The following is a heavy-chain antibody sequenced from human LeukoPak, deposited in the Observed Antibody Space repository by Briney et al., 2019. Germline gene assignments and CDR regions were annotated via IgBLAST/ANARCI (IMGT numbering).Heavy chain of an antibody. D-gene: IGHD3-22*01. Sequence: HPGRSQRLSCTASGFTFGDYAMSWFRQAPGKGLEWVGFIRSRAYGGTTEYAASVKGRFTISRDDSKSIAYLQMNSLKTEDTAVYYCTRQYYYDSSGYSDYWGQGTLVTVSS. V-gene: IGHV3-49*03. J-gene: IGHJ4*02. CDR1: GFTFGDYA. CDR2: IRSRAYGGTT. CDR3: TRQYYYDSSGYSDY.